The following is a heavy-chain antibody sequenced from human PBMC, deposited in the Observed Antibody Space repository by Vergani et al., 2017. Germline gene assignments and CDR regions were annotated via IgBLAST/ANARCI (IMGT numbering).Heavy chain of an antibody. J-gene: IGHJ1*01. CDR2: ISGSGGST. CDR1: GFTFSSYA. D-gene: IGHD1-26*01. V-gene: IGHV3-23*04. CDR3: AKDRESFLLQH. Sequence: EVQLVESGGGLIQPGGSLRLSCAASGFTFSSYAMSWVRQAPGQGLEWVSAISGSGGSTYYAVSVKSRFTISRDNSKNTLYLQMNSLRAEYTAVYYCAKDRESFLLQHWGQGTLVTVSS.